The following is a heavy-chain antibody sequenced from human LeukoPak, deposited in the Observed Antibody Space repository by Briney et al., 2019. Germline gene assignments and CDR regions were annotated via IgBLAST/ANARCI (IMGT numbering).Heavy chain of an antibody. D-gene: IGHD3-22*01. CDR1: GFTFSSYS. Sequence: KAGGSLRLSCAVSGFTFSSYSMNWVRQAPGKGLEWVSSISSSSSYIYYADSVRGRFTISRDNAKNSLYLQMNSLRAEDTAVYYCARDLWDYFDSSGYYPSDYWGQGTLVTVSS. J-gene: IGHJ4*02. V-gene: IGHV3-21*01. CDR2: ISSSSSYI. CDR3: ARDLWDYFDSSGYYPSDY.